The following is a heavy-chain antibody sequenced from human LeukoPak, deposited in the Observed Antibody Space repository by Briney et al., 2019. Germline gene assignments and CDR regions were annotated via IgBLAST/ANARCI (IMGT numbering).Heavy chain of an antibody. D-gene: IGHD3-22*01. Sequence: ASVKVSCKASGYTFTSYGISWVRQAPGQGLEWMGWISAYNGNTNYAQKLQGRVTMTTDTSTSTAYMEPRSLRSDDTAVYYCARSLTRDYYYDSSGYYNWFDPWGQGTLVTVSS. CDR1: GYTFTSYG. CDR3: ARSLTRDYYYDSSGYYNWFDP. CDR2: ISAYNGNT. V-gene: IGHV1-18*01. J-gene: IGHJ5*02.